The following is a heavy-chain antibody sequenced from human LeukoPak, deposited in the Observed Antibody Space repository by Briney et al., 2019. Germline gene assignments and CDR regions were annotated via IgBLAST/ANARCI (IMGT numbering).Heavy chain of an antibody. J-gene: IGHJ4*02. CDR3: AKVTRFTQFGELWLDY. D-gene: IGHD3-10*01. V-gene: IGHV4-34*01. Sequence: SETLSLTSAVDGGSFTTYYWGWIRQPPGKGLEWIGEITHSGSTHYNPSLNSRVSISLDTSKSQFSLKLNSVTAADTAIYYFAKVTRFTQFGELWLDYWGQGILLTVSS. CDR2: ITHSGST. CDR1: GGSFTTYY.